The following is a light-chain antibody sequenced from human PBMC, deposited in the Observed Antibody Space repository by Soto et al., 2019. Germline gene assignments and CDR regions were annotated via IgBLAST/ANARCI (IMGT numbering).Light chain of an antibody. V-gene: IGKV3-20*01. CDR1: QSFTSTS. CDR3: QQYDSSPRT. Sequence: EIVLTQSPATLSLSPGERATLSCRASQSFTSTSLAWYQQKPGQAPRLLISGASRRAAGIPDRFSGSGSGTDFTLTISRLESEDIAVYYCQQYDSSPRTFGQGTRWIS. J-gene: IGKJ1*01. CDR2: GAS.